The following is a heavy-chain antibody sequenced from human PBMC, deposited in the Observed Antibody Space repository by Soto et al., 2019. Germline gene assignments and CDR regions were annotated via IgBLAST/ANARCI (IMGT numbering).Heavy chain of an antibody. Sequence: QVHLQQWGAGLLKPSETLSLTCAVYGGSFSGYYWSWVRQPPGKGLDWIGEVTLSGGINYNPSLKSRVIMSLDMSKNQFSLRLDSVSDADTALYYCARLFAGPTGNWYFDLWGRGTLVTVSS. CDR2: VTLSGGI. D-gene: IGHD1-1*01. CDR3: ARLFAGPTGNWYFDL. CDR1: GGSFSGYY. J-gene: IGHJ2*01. V-gene: IGHV4-34*01.